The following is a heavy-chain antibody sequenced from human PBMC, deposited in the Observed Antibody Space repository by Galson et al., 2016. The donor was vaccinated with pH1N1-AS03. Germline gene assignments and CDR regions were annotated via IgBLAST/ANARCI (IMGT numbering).Heavy chain of an antibody. CDR3: ARAPDYHDSSGCYSI. V-gene: IGHV1-69*13. CDR2: IIGMFGTT. J-gene: IGHJ3*02. Sequence: SVKVSCKASGGTFSSYAITWVRQAPGQGLEWMGRIIGMFGTTNYAQKFRGRVTITSDEFTSTAYMELRSLRSEDTALYYCARAPDYHDSSGCYSIWGQGTLVTVSS. CDR1: GGTFSSYA. D-gene: IGHD3-22*01.